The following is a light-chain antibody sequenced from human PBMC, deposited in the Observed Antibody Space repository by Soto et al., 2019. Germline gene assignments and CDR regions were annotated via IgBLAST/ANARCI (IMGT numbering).Light chain of an antibody. CDR1: QSISSY. J-gene: IGKJ2*01. Sequence: DIQMTQSPSSLSASVGDRVTITCRASQSISSYLNWYQQKPGKAPKLLIYAASSLQSGVPSRFSGSGSGTDVTLPISSLQPEDFATYYCQQSYSTPYTFGQGTKLEIK. V-gene: IGKV1-39*01. CDR2: AAS. CDR3: QQSYSTPYT.